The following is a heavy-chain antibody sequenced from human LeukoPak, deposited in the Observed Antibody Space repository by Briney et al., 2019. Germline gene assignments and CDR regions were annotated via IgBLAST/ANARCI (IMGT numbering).Heavy chain of an antibody. CDR3: ATDHKAAAGIWNAFDI. D-gene: IGHD6-13*01. CDR1: GGTFSSYA. CDR2: IIPIFGTA. V-gene: IGHV1-69*13. Sequence: SVKVSCKASGGTFSSYAISWVRQAPGQGLEWMGGIIPIFGTANYAQKFQGRVTITADESTSTAYMELSSPRSEDTAVYYCATDHKAAAGIWNAFDIWGQGTMVTVSS. J-gene: IGHJ3*02.